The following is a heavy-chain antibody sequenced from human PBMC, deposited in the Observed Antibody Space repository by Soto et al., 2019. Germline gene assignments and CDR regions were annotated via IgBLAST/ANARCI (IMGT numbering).Heavy chain of an antibody. D-gene: IGHD3-22*01. CDR2: IYPGDSDT. CDR1: GYSFTSYW. V-gene: IGHV5-51*01. Sequence: LGESLKIPCKGSGYSFTSYWIGWVRQMPGKGLEWMGIIYPGDSDTRYSPSFQGQVTISADKSISTAYLQWSSLKASDTAMYYCARTRYYYDSSGYYSPLYYYYGMDVWGQGTTVTVSS. CDR3: ARTRYYYDSSGYYSPLYYYYGMDV. J-gene: IGHJ6*02.